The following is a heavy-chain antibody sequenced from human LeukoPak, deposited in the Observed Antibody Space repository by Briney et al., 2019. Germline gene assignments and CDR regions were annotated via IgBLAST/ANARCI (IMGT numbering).Heavy chain of an antibody. CDR1: GGSISSGGYY. J-gene: IGHJ4*02. CDR2: IYYSGST. Sequence: SETLSLTCTVSGGSISSGGYYWSWIRQHPGKGLEWIGYIYYSGSTYYNPSLKSRVAISMDTASQQFSLKVRSVTAADTAVYYCARGAGWYNDWGQGTLVTVSS. CDR3: ARGAGWYND. D-gene: IGHD6-19*01. V-gene: IGHV4-31*03.